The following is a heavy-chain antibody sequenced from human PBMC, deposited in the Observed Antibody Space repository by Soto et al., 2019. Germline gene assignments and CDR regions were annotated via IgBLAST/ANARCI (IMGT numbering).Heavy chain of an antibody. Sequence: ESGGGVVQPGRSLRLSCAASGLNFSSYGMHWVRQAPGRGLEWVADIWYDGSNKYYGDSVKGRFTISRDNSKNTLYLQMNSLRAEDTAVYYCARVRGVIPHYFDSWGQVTLVTVSS. J-gene: IGHJ4*01. D-gene: IGHD3-10*01. CDR1: GLNFSSYG. CDR3: ARVRGVIPHYFDS. V-gene: IGHV3-33*01. CDR2: IWYDGSNK.